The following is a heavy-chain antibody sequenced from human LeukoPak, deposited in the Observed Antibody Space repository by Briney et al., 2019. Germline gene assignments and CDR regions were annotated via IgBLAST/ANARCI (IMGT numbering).Heavy chain of an antibody. CDR3: ARGTSNFYDFWSSSPTYYFDY. V-gene: IGHV1-18*01. D-gene: IGHD3-3*01. J-gene: IGHJ4*02. CDR2: ISAYNGNT. CDR1: GYTFTSYG. Sequence: ASVKVSCKASGYTFTSYGISWVRQAPGQGLEWMGWISAYNGNTNYAQKLQGRVTMTTDTSTSTAYMELRSLRSEDTAVYYCARGTSNFYDFWSSSPTYYFDYWGQGTLVTVSS.